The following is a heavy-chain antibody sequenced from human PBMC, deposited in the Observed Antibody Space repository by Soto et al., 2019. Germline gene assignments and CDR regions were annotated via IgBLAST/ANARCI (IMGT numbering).Heavy chain of an antibody. J-gene: IGHJ4*02. CDR3: ARWLQLRPLDY. CDR2: ITVSNGNA. D-gene: IGHD1-7*01. CDR1: GYTFTNFG. V-gene: IGHV1-18*01. Sequence: QVQLVQSGGEVKKPGASVKVSCEASGYTFTNFGIGWVRQAPGQGLEYMGWITVSNGNANYAPKFQDRVTLTTDTSTYTAYMELRSLISDDTAVYYCARWLQLRPLDYWGQGTLVTVSS.